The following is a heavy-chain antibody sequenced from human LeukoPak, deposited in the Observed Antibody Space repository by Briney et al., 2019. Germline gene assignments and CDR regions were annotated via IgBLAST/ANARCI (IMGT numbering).Heavy chain of an antibody. Sequence: SETLSLTCTVSGGSISSYYWSWIRQPPGKGLEWIGYIYYSGSTNYNLSLKSRVTMSVDTSKNQFSLKLSSVTAADTAVYYCARGRLTDAFDIWGQGTMVTVSS. D-gene: IGHD4/OR15-4a*01. CDR2: IYYSGST. CDR3: ARGRLTDAFDI. CDR1: GGSISSYY. J-gene: IGHJ3*02. V-gene: IGHV4-59*12.